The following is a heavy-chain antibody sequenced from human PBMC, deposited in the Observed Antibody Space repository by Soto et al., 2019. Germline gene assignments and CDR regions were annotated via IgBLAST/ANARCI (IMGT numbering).Heavy chain of an antibody. V-gene: IGHV4-4*02. CDR2: IYHSGST. CDR1: GVSINSANW. CDR3: ARYCGGGSCYLGAFDI. J-gene: IGHJ3*02. D-gene: IGHD2-15*01. Sequence: QMQLQESGPGLVKPSGTLSLTCTVSGVSINSANWWTWVRQSPGKGLEWIGEIYHSGSTNFNPSLKSRVTISVDNSKKQFYLELFSVTAADTAFYLCARYCGGGSCYLGAFDIWGQGTMVNVS.